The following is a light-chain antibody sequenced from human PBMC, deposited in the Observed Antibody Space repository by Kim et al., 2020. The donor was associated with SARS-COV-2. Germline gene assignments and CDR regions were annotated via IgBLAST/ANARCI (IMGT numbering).Light chain of an antibody. Sequence: EIVLTQSPGTLSLSPGERATLSCRASQSVSSSYLAWYQQKPGQAPRLLIYGASSRATGIPDRFSGSGSGTDFTLTISRLEPEDFAVYYCQQRDTFGQGTNLGIK. CDR1: QSVSSSY. J-gene: IGKJ2*01. CDR2: GAS. CDR3: QQRDT. V-gene: IGKV3-20*01.